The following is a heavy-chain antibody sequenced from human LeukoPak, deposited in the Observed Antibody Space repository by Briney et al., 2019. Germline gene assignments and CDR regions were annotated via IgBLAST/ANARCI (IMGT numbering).Heavy chain of an antibody. CDR3: ARVQGGHGYSYGYWFDP. D-gene: IGHD5-18*01. CDR2: INPNSGGT. CDR1: GYTFTGYY. J-gene: IGHJ5*02. V-gene: IGHV1-2*04. Sequence: ASVKVSCKASGYTFTGYYMHWVRQAPGQGLEWMGWINPNSGGTNYAQKFQGWVTMTRDTSISTAYMELSRLRSDDTAVYYCARVQGGHGYSYGYWFDPWGQGTLVTVSS.